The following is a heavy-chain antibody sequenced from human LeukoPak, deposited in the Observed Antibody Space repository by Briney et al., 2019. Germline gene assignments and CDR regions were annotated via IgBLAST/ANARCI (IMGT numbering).Heavy chain of an antibody. CDR3: ARATYYYDSSGYPLPFPFFDY. V-gene: IGHV4-39*07. Sequence: SETLSLTCTVSGGSISSSSYYWGWVRQPPGKGLEWIGYIYHSGSTYYNPSLKSRVTISVDRSKNQFSLKLSSVTAADTAVYYCARATYYYDSSGYPLPFPFFDYWGQGTLVTVSS. J-gene: IGHJ4*02. CDR2: IYHSGST. CDR1: GGSISSSSYY. D-gene: IGHD3-22*01.